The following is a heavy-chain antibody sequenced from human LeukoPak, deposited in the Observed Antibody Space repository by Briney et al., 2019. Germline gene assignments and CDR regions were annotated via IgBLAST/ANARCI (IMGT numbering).Heavy chain of an antibody. CDR1: GYTLTELS. V-gene: IGHV1-24*01. D-gene: IGHD6-13*01. J-gene: IGHJ5*02. CDR3: ATRAAAALGPNWFDP. Sequence: APVKVSCKVSGYTLTELSMHWVRQAPGKGLEWMGGFDPEDGETIYAQKFQGRVTMTEVTSTDTAYMELSSLRSEDTAVYYCATRAAAALGPNWFDPWGQGTLVTVSS. CDR2: FDPEDGET.